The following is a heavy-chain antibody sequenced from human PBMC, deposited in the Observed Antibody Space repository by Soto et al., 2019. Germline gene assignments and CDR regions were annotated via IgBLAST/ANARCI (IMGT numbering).Heavy chain of an antibody. CDR3: VRDSPWAFDY. J-gene: IGHJ4*02. D-gene: IGHD1-26*01. CDR1: GFTFSSYS. CDR2: IRSSDNAI. V-gene: IGHV3-48*01. Sequence: EVQLVESGGGLVQPGGSLRLSCVASGFTFSSYSMNWVRQSPGKGLEWISYIRSSDNAIRYSPSVKGRFTISRDDAEHSLSLLMNSLTAEDTAVYYCVRDSPWAFDYWGQGTLVTVSS.